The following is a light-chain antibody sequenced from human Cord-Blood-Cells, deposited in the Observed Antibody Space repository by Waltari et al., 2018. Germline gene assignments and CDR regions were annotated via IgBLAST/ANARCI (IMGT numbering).Light chain of an antibody. Sequence: SVLTQPPSAAGAPGQRVTISCTGRSANTGAGYDVHGYQQLPGTAPKPLIYGNSNRPSGVPDRFSGSKSGTSASLAITGLQAEDEADYYCQSYDSSLSGAVFGGGTQLTVL. CDR3: QSYDSSLSGAV. J-gene: IGLJ7*01. CDR1: SANTGAGYD. V-gene: IGLV1-40*01. CDR2: GNS.